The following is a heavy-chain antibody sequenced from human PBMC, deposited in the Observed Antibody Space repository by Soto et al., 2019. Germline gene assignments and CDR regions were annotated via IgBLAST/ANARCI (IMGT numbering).Heavy chain of an antibody. V-gene: IGHV5-10-1*01. D-gene: IGHD2-21*02. Sequence: PGESLKISCKVSGFTFTSSYINWVRQLPGKGLEWMGRIDPTDSYTNYSPSFQGHVTISADMSISTVYVQWSSLKASDTAMYYCSGLAFCSRGACYSEYWGQGALVTVSS. CDR2: IDPTDSYT. CDR3: SGLAFCSRGACYSEY. J-gene: IGHJ4*02. CDR1: GFTFTSSY.